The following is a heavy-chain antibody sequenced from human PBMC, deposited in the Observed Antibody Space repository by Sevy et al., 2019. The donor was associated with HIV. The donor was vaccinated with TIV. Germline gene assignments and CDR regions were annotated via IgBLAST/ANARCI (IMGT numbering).Heavy chain of an antibody. CDR2: TYSGGRT. CDR3: ARVLGRDSGYGMDV. CDR1: GFIVNSNY. V-gene: IGHV3-53*01. J-gene: IGHJ6*02. D-gene: IGHD2-21*02. Sequence: GGSLRLSCAASGFIVNSNYMSWVRQAPGKGLEWDSVTYSGGRTYTADSVKGRFTISRDNSKNTLYLQMNSLRAEDTAVYYCARVLGRDSGYGMDVWGQGTTVTVSS.